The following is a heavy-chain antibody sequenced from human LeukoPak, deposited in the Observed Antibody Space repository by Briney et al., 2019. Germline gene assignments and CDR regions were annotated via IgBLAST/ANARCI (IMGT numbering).Heavy chain of an antibody. D-gene: IGHD4-17*01. V-gene: IGHV1-2*02. J-gene: IGHJ4*02. Sequence: ASVKVSCKASGYTFSGYFYHWLGQPHGKGLDWMGFINPNGGDINFPRKFKGGATLTRDTSINKAYMALGSLPSDDTAVYYCSRVMAAVTTADYWGQGTLVS. CDR3: SRVMAAVTTADY. CDR2: INPNGGDI. CDR1: GYTFSGYF.